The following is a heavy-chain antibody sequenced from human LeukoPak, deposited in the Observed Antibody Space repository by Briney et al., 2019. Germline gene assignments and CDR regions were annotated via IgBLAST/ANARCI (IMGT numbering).Heavy chain of an antibody. CDR2: IIRSGGST. CDR3: AKDLTLYGDFPYFDY. D-gene: IGHD2-21*01. V-gene: IGHV3-23*01. Sequence: GGSLRLSCAASGFTFSSYGMHWVRQAPGKGLEWVSAIIRSGGSTYYADSVKGRFTISRDNSKNTLYLQMNSLRAEDTAVYYCAKDLTLYGDFPYFDYRGQGTLVTVSS. J-gene: IGHJ4*02. CDR1: GFTFSSYG.